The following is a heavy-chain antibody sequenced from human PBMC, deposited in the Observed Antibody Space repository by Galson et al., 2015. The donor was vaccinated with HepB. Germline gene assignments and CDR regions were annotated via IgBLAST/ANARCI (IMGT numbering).Heavy chain of an antibody. D-gene: IGHD6-13*01. J-gene: IGHJ6*02. V-gene: IGHV1-3*01. CDR3: AREFDINSSSWYQYYYYYGMDV. Sequence: SVKVSCKASGYTFTSYAMHWVRQAPGQRLEWMGWINAGNGNTKYSQKFQGRVTITRDTSASTAYMELSSLRSEDTAVYYCAREFDINSSSWYQYYYYYGMDVWGQGTTVTVSS. CDR2: INAGNGNT. CDR1: GYTFTSYA.